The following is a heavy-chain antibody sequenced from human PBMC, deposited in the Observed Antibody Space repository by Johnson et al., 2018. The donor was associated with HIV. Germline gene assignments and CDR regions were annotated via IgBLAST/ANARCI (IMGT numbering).Heavy chain of an antibody. CDR1: GFSFSTYW. CDR2: IDTEGSGT. CDR3: ARSRWADDAFDG. Sequence: VQLVESGGGVVQPGRSLRLSCAASGFSFSTYWMHWVRRVPGNGLVWVSRIDTEGSGTTYADSVKGRFTISRDNAKNTVYLQMISLRAEDMAVYYCARSRWADDAFDGWGQGTMVTVSS. D-gene: IGHD1-26*01. J-gene: IGHJ3*01. V-gene: IGHV3-74*03.